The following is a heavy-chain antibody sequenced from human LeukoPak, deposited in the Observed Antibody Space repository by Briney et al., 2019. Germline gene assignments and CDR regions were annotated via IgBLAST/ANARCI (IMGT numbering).Heavy chain of an antibody. V-gene: IGHV1-3*01. CDR2: INAGNGNT. Sequence: ASVKVSCKASGYIFTTYGMHWVRQAPGQRLEWMGWINAGNGNTKYSQKFQGRVTISRDTSASTAYMELSSLRSEETAVYYCARGPTRNWIDPWGQGTLVIVSS. CDR3: ARGPTRNWIDP. D-gene: IGHD1-1*01. J-gene: IGHJ5*02. CDR1: GYIFTTYG.